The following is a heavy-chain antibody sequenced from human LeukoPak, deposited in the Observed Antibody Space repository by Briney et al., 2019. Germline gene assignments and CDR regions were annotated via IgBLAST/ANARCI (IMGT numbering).Heavy chain of an antibody. Sequence: GGSLRLSCAASGFTFSSYAMSWVRQAPGKGLEWVSAISGSGGSTYYADSVKGRFTISRDNSKNTLYLQMNSLRAEDTAVYYYAKDRAGYCSSTSCPRGMDVWGQGTTVAVSS. V-gene: IGHV3-23*01. D-gene: IGHD2-2*01. CDR1: GFTFSSYA. CDR3: AKDRAGYCSSTSCPRGMDV. CDR2: ISGSGGST. J-gene: IGHJ6*02.